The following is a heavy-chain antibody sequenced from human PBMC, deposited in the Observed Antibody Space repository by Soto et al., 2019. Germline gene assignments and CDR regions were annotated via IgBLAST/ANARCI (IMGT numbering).Heavy chain of an antibody. CDR3: ARELRLGELSSEYYFDY. D-gene: IGHD3-16*02. CDR1: GGSISSSNW. CDR2: IYHSGST. V-gene: IGHV4-4*02. Sequence: SETLSLTCAVSGGSISSSNWWSWVRQPPGKGLEWIGEIYHSGSTNYNPSLKSRVTISVDKSKNQFSLKLSSVTAADTAVYYCARELRLGELSSEYYFDYWAQGTLVT. J-gene: IGHJ4*02.